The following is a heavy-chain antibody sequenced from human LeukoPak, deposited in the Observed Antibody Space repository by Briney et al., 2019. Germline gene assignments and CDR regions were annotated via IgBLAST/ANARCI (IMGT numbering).Heavy chain of an antibody. D-gene: IGHD6-19*01. V-gene: IGHV3-48*04. CDR3: ARDGSGWYGYYFDY. CDR1: GFTFSSYA. J-gene: IGHJ4*02. CDR2: ISSSGSTI. Sequence: GGSLRLSCAASGFTFSSYAMSWVRQAPGKGLEWVSYISSSGSTIYYADSVKGRFTISRDNAKNSLYLQMNSLRAEDTAVYYCARDGSGWYGYYFDYWGQGTLVTVSS.